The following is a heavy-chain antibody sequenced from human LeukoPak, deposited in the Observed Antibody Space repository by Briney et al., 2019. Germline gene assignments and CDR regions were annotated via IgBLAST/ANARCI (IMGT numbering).Heavy chain of an antibody. CDR2: IYTSGST. CDR1: GGSISSGSYY. V-gene: IGHV4-61*02. D-gene: IGHD3-22*01. Sequence: PSQTLSLTCTVSGGSISSGSYYWSWIRQPAGKGLEWIGRIYTSGSTNYNPSLKSRVTISVDTSKNQFSLKLSSVTAADTAVYYCARTVTPYYYDSSGYYYEGPKYFDYWGQGTLVTVSS. J-gene: IGHJ4*02. CDR3: ARTVTPYYYDSSGYYYEGPKYFDY.